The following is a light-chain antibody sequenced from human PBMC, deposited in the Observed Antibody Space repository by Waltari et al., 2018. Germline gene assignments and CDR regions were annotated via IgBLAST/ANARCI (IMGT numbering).Light chain of an antibody. CDR3: QQYYSNPWT. V-gene: IGKV1-9*01. Sequence: DIQLTQSPSLLSASVGDRVTITCRASQGRSNYLAWYQQKPGRAPKLLISATSTLQSGVPSRFSGSGSGTDFTLTISSLQSEDAAVYYCQQYYSNPWTFGQGTKVQI. CDR2: ATS. J-gene: IGKJ1*01. CDR1: QGRSNY.